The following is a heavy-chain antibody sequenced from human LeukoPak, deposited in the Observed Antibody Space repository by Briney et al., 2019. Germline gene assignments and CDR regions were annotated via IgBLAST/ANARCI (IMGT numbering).Heavy chain of an antibody. Sequence: SETLSLTCTVSGSSITNDYWSWIRQPPGKGLEWIGDINHSGSTNFNPSLKSRVSISVVTSKNQFSLKLSSVTAADTAVYYCAREREGYFDLWGRGTRVTVSS. J-gene: IGHJ2*01. V-gene: IGHV4-34*01. CDR1: GSSITNDY. CDR3: AREREGYFDL. CDR2: INHSGST.